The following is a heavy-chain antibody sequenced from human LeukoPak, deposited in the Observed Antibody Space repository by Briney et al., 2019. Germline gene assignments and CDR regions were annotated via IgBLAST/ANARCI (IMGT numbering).Heavy chain of an antibody. CDR2: FSYSGGT. CDR3: ARHAGSYTFDY. V-gene: IGHV4-59*08. J-gene: IGHJ4*02. CDR1: GGSISTYY. Sequence: SETLSLTCSVSGGSISTYYWSWLRHPPGKGLEWIGYFSYSGGTSSNPSLKSRVAISGDTSTNHFSLRLSSVTVADTAVYYCARHAGSYTFDYWGQGSLVTVSS. D-gene: IGHD1-26*01.